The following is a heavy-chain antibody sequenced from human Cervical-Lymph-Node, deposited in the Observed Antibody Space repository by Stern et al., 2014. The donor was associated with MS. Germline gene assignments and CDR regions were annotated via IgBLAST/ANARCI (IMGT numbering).Heavy chain of an antibody. J-gene: IGHJ4*02. D-gene: IGHD3-22*01. CDR3: ARSGGDSSGYYFHFDY. V-gene: IGHV3-33*01. Sequence: VQLVESGGGVVQPGRSLRLSCAASGFTFSSYGMHCVRQAPGKGLEWVAGIWYDGSNKYYADSVKGRFTISRDNSKNTLYLQMNSLRAEDTAVYYCARSGGDSSGYYFHFDYWGQGTLVTVSS. CDR1: GFTFSSYG. CDR2: IWYDGSNK.